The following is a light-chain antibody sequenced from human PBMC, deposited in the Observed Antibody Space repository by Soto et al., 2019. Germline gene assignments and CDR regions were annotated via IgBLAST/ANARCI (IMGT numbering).Light chain of an antibody. Sequence: DIQMTQSPTSLSASVGDRVTITCRASQDISHYLAWYQQKPGKVPELLIYAASTLQSGVPSRFSGSGSGTDFTLAITSLQSEDVATYYCQKYNSAPWTFGQGTKVEIK. J-gene: IGKJ1*01. CDR1: QDISHY. CDR2: AAS. V-gene: IGKV1-27*01. CDR3: QKYNSAPWT.